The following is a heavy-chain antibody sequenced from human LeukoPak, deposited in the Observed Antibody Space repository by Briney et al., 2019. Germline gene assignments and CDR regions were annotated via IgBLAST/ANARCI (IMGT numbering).Heavy chain of an antibody. CDR1: GFPFTSYS. D-gene: IGHD2-15*01. J-gene: IGHJ6*03. CDR2: VLYDGSMQ. V-gene: IGHV3-30*04. CDR3: AKNGDRGAYCSGGSCYPYYYYYIDV. Sequence: PGRSLRLSCAASGFPFTSYSMHWVRQAPGKGLEWVGVVLYDGSMQYYADSVKGRFTISRDNSKNTLCLQMNSLRAEDTAIYYCAKNGDRGAYCSGGSCYPYYYYYIDVWGKGTTVTISS.